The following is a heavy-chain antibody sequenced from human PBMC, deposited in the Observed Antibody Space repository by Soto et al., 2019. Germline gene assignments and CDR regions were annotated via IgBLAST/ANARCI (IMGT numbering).Heavy chain of an antibody. D-gene: IGHD5-18*01. CDR1: GLSFHVYS. V-gene: IGHV3-21*01. Sequence: GGSLRLSCAASGLSFHVYSMTWVRQAPGKGLEWVASISSSSSYKDYADSVKGRFTVSRDNAKNSLYLQMNSLRADDTAVYYCARAYTASGNYYYSYGMDVWDQGTAVTVSS. CDR3: ARAYTASGNYYYSYGMDV. CDR2: ISSSSSYK. J-gene: IGHJ6*02.